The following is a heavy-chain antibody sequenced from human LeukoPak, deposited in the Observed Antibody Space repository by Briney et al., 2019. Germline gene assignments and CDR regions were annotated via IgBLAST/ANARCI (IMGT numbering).Heavy chain of an antibody. CDR1: GFTFDDYG. D-gene: IGHD7-27*01. CDR2: IKQDGSEK. Sequence: GGSLRLSCAASGFTFDDYGVSWVRQAPGKGLEWVANIKQDGSEKYYVDSVKGRFTISRDNAKNSLYLQMNSLRAEDTAVYYCARGHPSWDWGQGTLVTVSS. CDR3: ARGHPSWD. V-gene: IGHV3-7*01. J-gene: IGHJ4*02.